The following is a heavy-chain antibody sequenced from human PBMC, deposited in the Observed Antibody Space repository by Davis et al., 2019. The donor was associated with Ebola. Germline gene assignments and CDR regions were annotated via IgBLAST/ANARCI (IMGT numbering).Heavy chain of an antibody. CDR1: GFTFSRYS. D-gene: IGHD2-15*01. CDR2: MGYDGSVK. J-gene: IGHJ4*02. Sequence: GGSLRLSCAASGFTFSRYSMHWVRQSPGKGLECVAVMGYDGSVKYHADSVKGRFTISRDNSNNTLYLRMNTLRAEDTAVYYCARGSVVVAANDYFDSWGQGTLVTVSS. CDR3: ARGSVVVAANDYFDS. V-gene: IGHV3-30-3*01.